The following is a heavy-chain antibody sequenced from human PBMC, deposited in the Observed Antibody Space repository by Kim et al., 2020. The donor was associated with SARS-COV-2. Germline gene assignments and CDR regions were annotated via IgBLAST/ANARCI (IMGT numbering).Heavy chain of an antibody. Sequence: SETLSLTCSVSGDSISSSSLYWGWVRQPPGKGLEWIGNVHSGGNTYYSPSLKSRVTISVDSSKNQFSLILRSVSAEDTAVYFCAKLLIGLTGTGTVHKWGQGTLVTVSS. V-gene: IGHV4-39*01. D-gene: IGHD3-9*01. CDR3: AKLLIGLTGTGTVHK. CDR2: VHSGGNT. J-gene: IGHJ4*02. CDR1: GDSISSSSLY.